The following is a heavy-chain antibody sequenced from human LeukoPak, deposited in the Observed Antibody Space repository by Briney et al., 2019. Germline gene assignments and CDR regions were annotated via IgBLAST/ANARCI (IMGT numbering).Heavy chain of an antibody. J-gene: IGHJ6*03. D-gene: IGHD3-16*01. Sequence: PSETLSLTCTVSGGSISSGGYYWSWIRQPPGKGLEWIAYIFHSGTTYYNPSLKSRVTMSVDRSNNQFSLRLSSVTPEDTAVYYCAGYASYYYMDVWGKGTTVTVSS. CDR1: GGSISSGGYY. V-gene: IGHV4-30-2*01. CDR3: AGYASYYYMDV. CDR2: IFHSGTT.